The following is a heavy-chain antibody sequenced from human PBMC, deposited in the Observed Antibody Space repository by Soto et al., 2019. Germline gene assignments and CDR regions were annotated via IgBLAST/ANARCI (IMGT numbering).Heavy chain of an antibody. CDR3: AHRPGFSMSFDY. V-gene: IGHV2-5*02. CDR2: IYWDDDK. J-gene: IGHJ4*02. D-gene: IGHD3-22*01. CDR1: GFSLNTYGVG. Sequence: QITLQESGPTLVKPTQTLTLTCTFSGFSLNTYGVGVAWVRQPPGKALEWLALIYWDDDKRFSPSLETRLTITKDTSKNHVVPTMTNMDPVDKGTYYCAHRPGFSMSFDYWGQGALATVSS.